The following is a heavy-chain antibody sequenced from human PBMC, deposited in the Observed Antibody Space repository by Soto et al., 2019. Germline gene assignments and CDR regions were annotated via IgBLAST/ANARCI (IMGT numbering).Heavy chain of an antibody. CDR2: ISAYNGNT. D-gene: IGHD6-19*01. J-gene: IGHJ3*02. V-gene: IGHV1-18*01. CDR1: GYTFTSYG. CDR3: ARSGAGDSSGWYGDAFDI. Sequence: GASVKVSCKASGYTFTSYGISWVRQAPGQGLEGMGWISAYNGNTNYAQKLQGRVTMTTDTSTSTAYMERRSPSSDDTAVYYCARSGAGDSSGWYGDAFDIWGQGTMVTVSS.